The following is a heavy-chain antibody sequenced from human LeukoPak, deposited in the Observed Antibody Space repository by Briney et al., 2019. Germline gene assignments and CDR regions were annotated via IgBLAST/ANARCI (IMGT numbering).Heavy chain of an antibody. CDR1: GGSISSGSYY. D-gene: IGHD5-18*01. V-gene: IGHV4-61*02. J-gene: IGHJ4*02. Sequence: SETLSLTCTVSGGSISSGSYYWSCIRQPARKGLEWIGRIYTSGSTNYNPSLKSRVTISVDTSKNQFSLKLSSVTAADTAVYYCARRIQVWFGRYFDYWGQGILVTVSS. CDR2: IYTSGST. CDR3: ARRIQVWFGRYFDY.